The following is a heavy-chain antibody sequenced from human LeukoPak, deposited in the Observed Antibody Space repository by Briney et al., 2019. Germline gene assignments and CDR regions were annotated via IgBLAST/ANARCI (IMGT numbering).Heavy chain of an antibody. J-gene: IGHJ5*02. CDR2: SNSDGGGA. V-gene: IGHV3-74*01. Sequence: PGGSLRLSCAASGITFGNNSMHWVRQGPGKGLVWISRSNSDGGGAIYADSVKGRFTVSRDNAKNTLYLQMNSLRAEDTAVYYFARDVPHNWFDTWGQGTLVTVSS. CDR1: GITFGNNS. CDR3: ARDVPHNWFDT.